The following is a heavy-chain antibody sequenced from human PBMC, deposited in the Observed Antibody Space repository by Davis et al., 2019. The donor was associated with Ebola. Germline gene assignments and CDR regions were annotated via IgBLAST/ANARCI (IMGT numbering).Heavy chain of an antibody. CDR3: ARQEEWLNYYFDY. CDR1: GYSFTSYW. Sequence: GESLKISCKGSGYSFTSYWISWVRQMPGKGLEWMGRIDPSDSDTNYSPSFQGHVTISTDKSISTAYLQWSSLRASDTAMYYCARQEEWLNYYFDYWGQVTLVTVSS. D-gene: IGHD5-12*01. CDR2: IDPSDSDT. V-gene: IGHV5-10-1*01. J-gene: IGHJ4*02.